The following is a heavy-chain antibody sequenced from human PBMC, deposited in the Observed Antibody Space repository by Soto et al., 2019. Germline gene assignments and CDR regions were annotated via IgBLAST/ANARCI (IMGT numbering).Heavy chain of an antibody. J-gene: IGHJ4*02. CDR1: GYTFTNYV. CDR2: INTSGDT. V-gene: IGHV1-3*04. CDR3: ARAGEVGGFDGDY. D-gene: IGHD5-12*01. Sequence: QVQLVQSGAEVRKPGASVKVSCKASGYTFTNYVIHLVRQSPGQRLEWMGCINTSGDTRYSQNFQDRVTISRDTSANTDYGELSRLRSEDTAVYFSARAGEVGGFDGDYWGQGTLVSVSS.